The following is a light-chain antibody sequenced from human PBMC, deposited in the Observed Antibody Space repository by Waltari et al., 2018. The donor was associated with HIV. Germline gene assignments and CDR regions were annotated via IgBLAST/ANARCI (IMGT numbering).Light chain of an antibody. CDR1: SSNIGDHT. CDR3: ATWDDSLNGHVV. J-gene: IGLJ2*01. CDR2: TNT. Sequence: QSVLTQPPSASGTPGQRVTISCSGSSSNIGDHTVNWYQHLPVTAPKLLIYTNTQRPAGVPDLFSGSKSGTSASLAISWLQSEDEADYYCATWDDSLNGHVVFGGGTKLTVL. V-gene: IGLV1-44*01.